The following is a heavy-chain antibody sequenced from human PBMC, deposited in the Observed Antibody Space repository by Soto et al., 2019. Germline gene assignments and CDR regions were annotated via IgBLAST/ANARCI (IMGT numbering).Heavy chain of an antibody. Sequence: QLQLQESGSGLVKPSQTLSLTCAVSGASISSGGSSWSWIRQAPGTGLEWIGYIYHSGITNYNPSLKSRVTISVDKSQNQCSLRLSFVTAADTAVYYCARGLAVRGSYGLDVWGQGTMVTVSS. CDR2: IYHSGIT. CDR1: GASISSGGSS. J-gene: IGHJ6*02. D-gene: IGHD3-10*01. V-gene: IGHV4-30-2*01. CDR3: ARGLAVRGSYGLDV.